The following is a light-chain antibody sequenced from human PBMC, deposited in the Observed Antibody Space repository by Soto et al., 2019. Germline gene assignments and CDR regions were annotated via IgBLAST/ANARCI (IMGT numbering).Light chain of an antibody. CDR2: WAS. CDR3: QHYNNWPPWT. CDR1: QSVLYSSNNKNY. Sequence: DIVMTQSPDSLAVSLGERATINCKSSQSVLYSSNNKNYLAWYQQKPGQPPKLLMYWASTRESGVPDRFSGSGSGTDFTLTISSLQSEDFAVYYCQHYNNWPPWTFGQGTKVEIK. J-gene: IGKJ1*01. V-gene: IGKV4-1*01.